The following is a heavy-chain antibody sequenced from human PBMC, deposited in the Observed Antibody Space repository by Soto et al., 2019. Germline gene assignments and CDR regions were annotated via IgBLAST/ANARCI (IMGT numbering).Heavy chain of an antibody. CDR3: IHRRVNGGMDH. CDR1: GFSLSTSGVG. J-gene: IGHJ4*02. Sequence: QITLKESGPTLVKPTRTLTLTCTFSGFSLSTSGVGVGCVRQPPGKALEWLAVIHWNDDNHYTSSLKTRLTVTKDITKNQVVFTMTNMDPVDTGTYYCIHRRVNGGMDHWGPGILVTVSS. CDR2: IHWNDDN. V-gene: IGHV2-5*01.